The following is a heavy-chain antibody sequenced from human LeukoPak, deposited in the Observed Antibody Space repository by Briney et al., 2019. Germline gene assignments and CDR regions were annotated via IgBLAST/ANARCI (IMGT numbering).Heavy chain of an antibody. D-gene: IGHD1-26*01. Sequence: ASVKVSCKAPGYTLSKLSIHWVRQPSGKGLEWMGAFDPEDGETIYAQEFQGRATITRNTSISTAYMELSSLRSEDTAVYYCARGHGDSGSYQTTIDYWGQGTLVTVSS. CDR2: FDPEDGET. CDR1: GYTLSKLS. V-gene: IGHV1-24*01. CDR3: ARGHGDSGSYQTTIDY. J-gene: IGHJ4*02.